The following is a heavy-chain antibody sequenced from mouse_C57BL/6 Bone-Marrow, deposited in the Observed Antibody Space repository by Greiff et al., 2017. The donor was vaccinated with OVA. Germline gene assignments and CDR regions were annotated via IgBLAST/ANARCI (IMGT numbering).Heavy chain of an antibody. D-gene: IGHD2-4*01. CDR3: ARSDYDYFDF. CDR2: ISSGSSTI. J-gene: IGHJ2*01. Sequence: EVKLMESGGGLVKPGGSLQLSCAASGFTFSDYGMHWVRQAPEKGLEWVAYISSGSSTIYYADTVKGRFAISRDNAKNTLCRQMTSLRSEDTAMYYCARSDYDYFDFWGQGTTLSVTS. CDR1: GFTFSDYG. V-gene: IGHV5-17*01.